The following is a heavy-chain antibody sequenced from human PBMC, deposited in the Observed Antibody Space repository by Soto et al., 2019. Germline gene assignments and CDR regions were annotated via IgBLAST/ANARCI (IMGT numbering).Heavy chain of an antibody. CDR2: IYYSGST. CDR3: ARHWAGYCSSTSCYKFDP. V-gene: IGHV4-31*02. Sequence: SETLSLTCTVSGGSISSGGYYWSWIRQHPGKGLEWIGYIYYSGSTYYNPSLKSRVTISVDTSKNQLSLRLSSVTAADTAVYYCARHWAGYCSSTSCYKFDPWGLGTLVTVSS. CDR1: GGSISSGGYY. D-gene: IGHD2-2*02. J-gene: IGHJ5*02.